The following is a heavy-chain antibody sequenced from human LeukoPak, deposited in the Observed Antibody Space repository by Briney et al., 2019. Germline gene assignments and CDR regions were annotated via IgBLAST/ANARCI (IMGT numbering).Heavy chain of an antibody. V-gene: IGHV4-4*07. CDR3: ARNGGSGSYYDGSFDF. J-gene: IGHJ4*02. CDR2: IYTSGST. D-gene: IGHD1-26*01. Sequence: PSETLSLTCTVSGGSISSYYWSWIRQSAGKGLECIGRIYTSGSTNYNPSLKSRVTMSVDTSKNQFSLKLSSVTAADTAVYYCARNGGSGSYYDGSFDFWGQGTLVTVSS. CDR1: GGSISSYY.